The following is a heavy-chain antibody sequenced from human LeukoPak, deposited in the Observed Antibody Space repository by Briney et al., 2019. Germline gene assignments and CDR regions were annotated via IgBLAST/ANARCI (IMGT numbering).Heavy chain of an antibody. CDR1: GGSISSSSYY. D-gene: IGHD6-13*01. CDR2: IYYSGST. Sequence: PSETLSLTCTVSGGSISSSSYYWGWIRQPPGKGLEWIGSIYYSGSTYYNPSLKSRVTISVDTSKSQFSLKLSSVTAADAAVYYCARPRYSSSWYYFDYWGQGTLVTVSS. J-gene: IGHJ4*02. V-gene: IGHV4-39*07. CDR3: ARPRYSSSWYYFDY.